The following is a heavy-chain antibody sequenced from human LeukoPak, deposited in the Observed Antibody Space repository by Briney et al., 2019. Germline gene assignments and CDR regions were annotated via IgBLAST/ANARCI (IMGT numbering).Heavy chain of an antibody. J-gene: IGHJ4*02. CDR2: IWYDGSNK. D-gene: IGHD2-2*02. CDR3: ARDTVLGYCSSTSCYIAY. CDR1: GFTFSSYG. V-gene: IGHV3-30*19. Sequence: GGSLRLSCAASGFTFSSYGMHWVRQAPGKGLEWVAVIWYDGSNKYYADSVKGRFTISRDNSKNTLYLQMNSLRAEDTAVYYCARDTVLGYCSSTSCYIAYWGQGTLVTVSS.